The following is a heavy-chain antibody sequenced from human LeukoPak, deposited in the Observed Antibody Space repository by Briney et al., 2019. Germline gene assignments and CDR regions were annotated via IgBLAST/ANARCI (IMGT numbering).Heavy chain of an antibody. V-gene: IGHV3-23*01. CDR3: AKPIIPYSSRYYYGMDV. Sequence: GGSLRLSCAASGFTFSSYAMSWVRQAPGKGLEWVSAISGSGGSTYYADSVKGRFTISRDNSKNTLYLQMNSLRAEDTAVYYCAKPIIPYSSRYYYGMDVWGQGTTVTVSS. CDR2: ISGSGGST. J-gene: IGHJ6*02. CDR1: GFTFSSYA. D-gene: IGHD6-13*01.